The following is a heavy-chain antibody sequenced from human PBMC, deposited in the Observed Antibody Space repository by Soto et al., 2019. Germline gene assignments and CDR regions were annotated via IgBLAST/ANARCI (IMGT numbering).Heavy chain of an antibody. Sequence: AGGSLILSCAASGFTFSSYSMSWVRQAPGKGLEWVSAISGSGGSTYYADSVKGRFTISRDNSKNTLYLQMNSLRAEDTAVYYCAKPYLYDSSGYYWGQGTLVTVSS. V-gene: IGHV3-23*01. CDR2: ISGSGGST. J-gene: IGHJ4*02. CDR3: AKPYLYDSSGYY. CDR1: GFTFSSYS. D-gene: IGHD3-22*01.